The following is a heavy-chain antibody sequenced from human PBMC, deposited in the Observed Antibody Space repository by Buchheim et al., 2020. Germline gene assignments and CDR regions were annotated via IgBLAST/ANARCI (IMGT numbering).Heavy chain of an antibody. CDR3: ARDDSWSFDY. Sequence: EVQLVESGGGLLQPGGSLRLSCSASGFTFSEYSMNWVRQAPGKGLEWISRIRTASGSYADSVKGRFTISRDNAKNSLYLQMNSLRVEDTAVYFCARDDSWSFDYWGQG. CDR1: GFTFSEYS. D-gene: IGHD3-3*01. J-gene: IGHJ4*02. V-gene: IGHV3-48*04. CDR2: IRTASG.